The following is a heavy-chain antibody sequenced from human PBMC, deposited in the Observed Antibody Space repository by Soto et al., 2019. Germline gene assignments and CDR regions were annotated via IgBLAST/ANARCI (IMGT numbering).Heavy chain of an antibody. V-gene: IGHV3-21*06. J-gene: IGHJ6*02. CDR1: GFTFSSCT. CDR2: ISPSSGHI. Sequence: EVHLVESGGGLVKPGGSLRLSCAVSGFTFSSCTMNWVSQAPGKGLEWVSAISPSSGHIYYADSVKGRFTISRDNAKNSLFLQMNSLRGEDTAVYYCSGCSGGACHTNYGMDVWGQGTTVTVSS. D-gene: IGHD2-15*01. CDR3: SGCSGGACHTNYGMDV.